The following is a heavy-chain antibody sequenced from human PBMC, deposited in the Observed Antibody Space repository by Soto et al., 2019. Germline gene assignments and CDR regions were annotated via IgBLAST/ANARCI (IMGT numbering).Heavy chain of an antibody. J-gene: IGHJ4*02. CDR1: GGSFSGYY. D-gene: IGHD3-3*02. V-gene: IGHV4-34*01. CDR2: IYHSGST. CDR3: ARGNVLAIDY. Sequence: SETLSLTCAVYGGSFSGYYWTWIRQPPGKGLEWIGYIYHSGSTYYNPSLKSRVTISVDRSKNQFSLKLSSVTAADTAVYYCARGNVLAIDYWGQGTLVTDSS.